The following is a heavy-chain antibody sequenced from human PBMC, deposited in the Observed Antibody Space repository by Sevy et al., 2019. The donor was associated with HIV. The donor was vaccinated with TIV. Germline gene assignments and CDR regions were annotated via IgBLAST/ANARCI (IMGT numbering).Heavy chain of an antibody. CDR2: ISGSGGST. J-gene: IGHJ6*03. D-gene: IGHD2-2*01. CDR1: GFTFSSYA. Sequence: GGSLRLSCAASGFTFSSYAMSWVRQAPGKGLEWVSAISGSGGSTYYADSVKGRFTISRDNSKNTLYLQMNSLRAEDTAVYYWAKDPRVVPAATSQDYYSYLDVWGKGTPVTVSS. CDR3: AKDPRVVPAATSQDYYSYLDV. V-gene: IGHV3-23*01.